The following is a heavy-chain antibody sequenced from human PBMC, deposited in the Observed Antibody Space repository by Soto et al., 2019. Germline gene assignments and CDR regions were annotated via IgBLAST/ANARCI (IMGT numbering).Heavy chain of an antibody. CDR1: GFSISTSGVG. J-gene: IGHJ4*02. D-gene: IGHD4-17*01. CDR3: AHRRVGDYPYFDY. CDR2: SYWDDEK. Sequence: QITLKESGPTLVKPTQTLTLTCTFSGFSISTSGVGVGWIRQPPGKALEWLGLSYWDDEKGYSPSLKNRLTINKDTSKNQLVLTMTNMDPVDTATYYCAHRRVGDYPYFDYWGQGTLVTVSS. V-gene: IGHV2-5*02.